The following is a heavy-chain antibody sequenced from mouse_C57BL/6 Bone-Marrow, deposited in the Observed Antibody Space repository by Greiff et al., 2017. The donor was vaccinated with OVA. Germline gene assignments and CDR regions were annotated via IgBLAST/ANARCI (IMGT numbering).Heavy chain of an antibody. CDR3: ARSAVQGYDYFDY. Sequence: EVQLQQSGPELVKPGASVKISCKASGYTFTDYYMNWVKQSHGKSLEWIGDINPNNGGTSYNQKFKGKATLTVDKSSSTAYMELRSLTSEDSAVYYCARSAVQGYDYFDYWGQGTTLTVSS. CDR1: GYTFTDYY. CDR2: INPNNGGT. D-gene: IGHD2-3*01. J-gene: IGHJ2*01. V-gene: IGHV1-26*01.